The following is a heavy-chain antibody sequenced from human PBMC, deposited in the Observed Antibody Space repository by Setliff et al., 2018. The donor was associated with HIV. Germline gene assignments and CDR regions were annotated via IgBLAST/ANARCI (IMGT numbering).Heavy chain of an antibody. V-gene: IGHV4-34*01. CDR2: INHSGGA. J-gene: IGHJ5*02. Sequence: SETLSLTCAVYGAPFSGFHWGWIRQPPGKGLEWIGEINHSGGANYNPSLNSRVTISVDTSKNQFSLKVSSVTAADTAVYYCARVGTTVTTRETYKWFDPWGQGTLVTVSS. CDR3: ARVGTTVTTRETYKWFDP. CDR1: GAPFSGFH. D-gene: IGHD4-17*01.